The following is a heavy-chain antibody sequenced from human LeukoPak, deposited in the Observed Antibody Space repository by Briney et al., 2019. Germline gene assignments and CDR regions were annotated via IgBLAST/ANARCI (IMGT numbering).Heavy chain of an antibody. J-gene: IGHJ4*02. D-gene: IGHD1-26*01. Sequence: PGGSLRLSCAASGFTFSSYGMHWVRQAPGKGLEWVAVIWYDGSNKYYADSVKGRFTISRDNSKNTLYLQMNSLRAEDTAVYCCAKDPESGTWGSFDYWGQGTLVTVSS. CDR3: AKDPESGTWGSFDY. V-gene: IGHV3-33*06. CDR1: GFTFSSYG. CDR2: IWYDGSNK.